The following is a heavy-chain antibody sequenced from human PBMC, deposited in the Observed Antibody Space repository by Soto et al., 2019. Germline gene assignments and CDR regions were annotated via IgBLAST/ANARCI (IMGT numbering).Heavy chain of an antibody. CDR3: TTRVIVGTTVWFDP. CDR2: IKSKTNGGTT. J-gene: IGHJ5*02. D-gene: IGHD1-26*01. Sequence: VIKDQGKGLEWVGRIKSKTNGGTTDYPAPVKGRFTISRDDSKNTLYLQMNSLKTEDTAVYYCTTRVIVGTTVWFDPWGQGTLVTVSS. V-gene: IGHV3-15*07.